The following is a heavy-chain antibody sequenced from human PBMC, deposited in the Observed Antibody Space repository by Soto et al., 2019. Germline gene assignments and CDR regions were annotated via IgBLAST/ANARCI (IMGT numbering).Heavy chain of an antibody. J-gene: IGHJ6*02. V-gene: IGHV1-69*18. CDR1: GGAFNNYA. CDR2: IVPVFPSV. CDR3: ARELPSTAAAFFYYGLIV. Sequence: QVQLVQSGAEVKRPGSSVKVSCKASGGAFNNYAIYWVRQAPGQGLEWLGTIVPVFPSVYYAPRFQGRLTITADGSTDTVYMMLTSLKSEDTAFYYFARELPSTAAAFFYYGLIVLGQGTSVTVSS. D-gene: IGHD6-13*01.